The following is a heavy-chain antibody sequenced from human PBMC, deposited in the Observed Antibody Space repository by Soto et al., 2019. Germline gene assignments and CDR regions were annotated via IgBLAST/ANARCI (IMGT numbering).Heavy chain of an antibody. J-gene: IGHJ4*02. CDR1: GGSFSGYY. CDR3: ASEKPYSSSLYHDY. Sequence: QVQLQQWGAGLLKPSETLSLTCAVYGGSFSGYYWSWIRQPPGKGLEWIGEINHSGSTNYNPSLKCRVAISVDTSKSQLSLKLSSVTAADTAVYYCASEKPYSSSLYHDYWGQGTLVSVSS. V-gene: IGHV4-34*01. CDR2: INHSGST. D-gene: IGHD6-13*01.